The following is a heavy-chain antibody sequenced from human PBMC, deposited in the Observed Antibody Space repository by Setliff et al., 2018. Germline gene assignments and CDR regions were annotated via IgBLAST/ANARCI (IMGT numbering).Heavy chain of an antibody. V-gene: IGHV4-59*01. J-gene: IGHJ6*02. CDR2: IYHNGNT. Sequence: SETLSLTCSVSGGSISPYFWSWIRQPPGKGLEWIGYIYHNGNTNFNPSLKTRVTMSVDTSKNQFARNLTSVTAADTAVYYCVRDRTAYSYGLDVWGQGTTVTVSS. CDR1: GGSISPYF. D-gene: IGHD5-18*01. CDR3: VRDRTAYSYGLDV.